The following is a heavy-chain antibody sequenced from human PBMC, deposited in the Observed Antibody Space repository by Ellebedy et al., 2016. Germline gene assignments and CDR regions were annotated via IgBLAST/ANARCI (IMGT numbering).Heavy chain of an antibody. Sequence: GGSLRLSCAASGFTFSSYAMSWVRQAPGKGLEWVSAISGSGGSTYYADSVKGRFTISRDNSKNMLYLQMNSLKTEDTAVYYCTTFTIAVAGDWGQGTLVTVSS. J-gene: IGHJ4*02. CDR1: GFTFSSYA. CDR3: TTFTIAVAGD. D-gene: IGHD6-19*01. CDR2: ISGSGGST. V-gene: IGHV3-23*01.